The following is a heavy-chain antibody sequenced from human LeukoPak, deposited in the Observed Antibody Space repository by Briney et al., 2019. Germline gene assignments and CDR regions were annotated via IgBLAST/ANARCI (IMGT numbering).Heavy chain of an antibody. Sequence: PGGSLRLSCAASGFTFSSYSMNWVRQAPGKGLEWVSSISSSSSYIYYADSEKGRFTISRDNAKNSLYLQMNSLRAEDTAVYYCARDLSTYYYDSSARGEFDYWGQGTLVTVSS. CDR1: GFTFSSYS. D-gene: IGHD3-22*01. J-gene: IGHJ4*02. CDR2: ISSSSSYI. V-gene: IGHV3-21*01. CDR3: ARDLSTYYYDSSARGEFDY.